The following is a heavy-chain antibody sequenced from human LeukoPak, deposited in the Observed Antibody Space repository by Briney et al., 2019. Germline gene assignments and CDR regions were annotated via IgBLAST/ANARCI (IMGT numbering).Heavy chain of an antibody. V-gene: IGHV1-69*13. CDR1: GGTFSSYA. Sequence: ALVKVSCKASGGTFSSYAISWVRQAPGQGLEWMGGIIPIFGTANYAQKFQGRVTITADESTSTAYMELSSLRSEDTAVYYCASTGGVGATHDAFDIWGQGTMVTVSS. D-gene: IGHD1-26*01. CDR2: IIPIFGTA. CDR3: ASTGGVGATHDAFDI. J-gene: IGHJ3*02.